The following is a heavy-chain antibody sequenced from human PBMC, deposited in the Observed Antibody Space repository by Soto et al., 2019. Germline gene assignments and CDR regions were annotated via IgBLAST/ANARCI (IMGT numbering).Heavy chain of an antibody. CDR2: IYYSGST. CDR1: GGSISSSSYY. D-gene: IGHD5-18*01. V-gene: IGHV4-39*01. Sequence: QLQLQESGPGLVKPSETLSLTCTVSGGSISSSSYYWGWIRQPPGKGLEWIGSIYYSGSTYYNPSLKSRVTISVDTSKNQFSLKLSSVTAADTAVYYCARHATGYSYGYPLHDAFDIWGQGTMVTVSS. J-gene: IGHJ3*02. CDR3: ARHATGYSYGYPLHDAFDI.